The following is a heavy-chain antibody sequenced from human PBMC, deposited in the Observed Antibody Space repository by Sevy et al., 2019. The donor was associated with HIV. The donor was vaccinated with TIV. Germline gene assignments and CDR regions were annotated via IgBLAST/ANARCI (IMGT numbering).Heavy chain of an antibody. D-gene: IGHD3-22*01. V-gene: IGHV3-64*01. Sequence: GGSLRLSCAASGFTFSSYAMHWVRQAPGKGLEYVSAISSNGGSTYYANSVKGRFTISRDNSKNTLYLQMGSLRAEDMAVYYCARVDYDSSGYYYVGNLDYWGQRTLVTVSS. J-gene: IGHJ4*02. CDR3: ARVDYDSSGYYYVGNLDY. CDR1: GFTFSSYA. CDR2: ISSNGGST.